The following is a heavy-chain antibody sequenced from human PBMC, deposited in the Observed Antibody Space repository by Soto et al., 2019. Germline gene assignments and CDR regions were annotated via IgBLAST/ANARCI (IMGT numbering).Heavy chain of an antibody. V-gene: IGHV3-30-3*01. Sequence: QVQLVESGGGVVQPGRSLRLSCAASGFTFSSYAMHWVRQAPGKGLEWVAVISYDGSNKYYADSVKGRFTITRDNSKNPLYLQMNSLRGEDTAVYYCARALVHYYDSSGYPHWGQGTLVTVSS. CDR3: ARALVHYYDSSGYPH. CDR1: GFTFSSYA. CDR2: ISYDGSNK. J-gene: IGHJ4*02. D-gene: IGHD3-22*01.